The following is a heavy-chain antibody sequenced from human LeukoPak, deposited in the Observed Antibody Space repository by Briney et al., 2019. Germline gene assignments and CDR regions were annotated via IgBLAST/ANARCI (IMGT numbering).Heavy chain of an antibody. CDR2: INWNGGST. Sequence: PGGSLRLSCAASGFTFDDYGMSWVRQAPGKGLEGVSGINWNGGSTGYADSVKGRFTISRDNSKNTLYLQMNGLRAENTAVYYCAKSNDGIVVVPAAAYRHWGQGTLVTVSS. CDR3: AKSNDGIVVVPAAAYRH. D-gene: IGHD2-2*01. J-gene: IGHJ4*02. V-gene: IGHV3-20*04. CDR1: GFTFDDYG.